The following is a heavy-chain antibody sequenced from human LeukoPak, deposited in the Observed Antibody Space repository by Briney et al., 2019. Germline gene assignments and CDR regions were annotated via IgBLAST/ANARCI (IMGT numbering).Heavy chain of an antibody. J-gene: IGHJ4*02. CDR2: ISGSDNST. Sequence: GGSLRLSCAASGFTFSNYAMTWVRQAPGKGLKWVSAISGSDNSTYYTDSVKGRFIISRDNSKNTLYLQMNSLRAEDTAVYYCAKGGSRIVVVPAASFDYWGQGTLVTVSS. V-gene: IGHV3-23*01. D-gene: IGHD2-2*01. CDR3: AKGGSRIVVVPAASFDY. CDR1: GFTFSNYA.